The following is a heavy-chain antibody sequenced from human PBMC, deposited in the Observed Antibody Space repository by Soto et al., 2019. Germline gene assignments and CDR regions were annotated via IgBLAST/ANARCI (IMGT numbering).Heavy chain of an antibody. CDR2: LYWDDDN. V-gene: IGHV2-5*02. CDR1: GFSLSTSGVG. D-gene: IGHD6-19*01. Sequence: QITLKESGPTLVKPTQTLTLTCTFSGFSLSTSGVGVGWIRQPPGKALEWLALLYWDDDNRYNPSLRSRLTLTKDTSKNHVVLTMTNMDPVDTATYYCAHGSGWLSDYWGQGTLVTVSS. J-gene: IGHJ4*02. CDR3: AHGSGWLSDY.